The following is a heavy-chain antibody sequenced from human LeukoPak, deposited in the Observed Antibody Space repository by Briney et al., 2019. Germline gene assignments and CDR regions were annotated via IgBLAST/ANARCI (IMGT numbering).Heavy chain of an antibody. CDR1: GFALSSHW. CDR2: VNRDGSET. J-gene: IGHJ6*02. V-gene: IGHV3-7*03. Sequence: GGSLRLSCAASGFALSSHWMTWVRQVPGRGPEWVANVNRDGSETYYLDSVKGRFTISKDNAKNSLNLQMNSLRAEDTALYHCARNNGMDVWGQGTTVIVSS. CDR3: ARNNGMDV.